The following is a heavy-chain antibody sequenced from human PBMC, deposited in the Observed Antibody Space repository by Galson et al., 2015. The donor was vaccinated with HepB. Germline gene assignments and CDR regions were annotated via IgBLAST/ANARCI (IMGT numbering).Heavy chain of an antibody. CDR3: AKDRGNYGGIYGAFDI. CDR2: ISWNSGSI. V-gene: IGHV3-9*01. D-gene: IGHD4-23*01. Sequence: SLRLSCAVSGFTFDDYAMRWVRQAPGRGLEWVSGISWNSGSITYADSVKGRFTISRDNAKKSLYLQMNSLRPEDTALYYCAKDRGNYGGIYGAFDIWGQGAMVTVSS. CDR1: GFTFDDYA. J-gene: IGHJ3*02.